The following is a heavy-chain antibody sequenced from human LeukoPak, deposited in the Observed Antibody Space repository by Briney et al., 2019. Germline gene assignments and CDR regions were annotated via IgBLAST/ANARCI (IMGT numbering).Heavy chain of an antibody. D-gene: IGHD1-26*01. CDR2: INHSGST. V-gene: IGHV4-34*01. CDR3: SLVGAGFDY. J-gene: IGHJ4*02. CDR1: GGSFSGYY. Sequence: PSETLSLTCAVYGGSFSGYYWSWIRQPPGKGLEWIGEINHSGSTNYNPSLKSRVTISVDTSKNQFSLKLSTVTAADTAVYYCSLVGAGFDYWGQGTLVTVSS.